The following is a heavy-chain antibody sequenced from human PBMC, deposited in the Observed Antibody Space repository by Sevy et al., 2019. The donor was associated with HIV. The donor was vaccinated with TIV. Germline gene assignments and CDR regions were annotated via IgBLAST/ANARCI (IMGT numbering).Heavy chain of an antibody. J-gene: IGHJ6*02. CDR1: GYTFTSYD. V-gene: IGHV1-8*01. D-gene: IGHD2-2*01. CDR3: AGWCGTSYYYYYAMDV. CDR2: MSAKSGNT. Sequence: ASVKVSCKTSGYTFTSYDIHWVRQATGQGLEWMGWMSAKSGNTGYAQKFQGRVTMTRDTSISTAYMELSSLQSEDTAVYYCAGWCGTSYYYYYAMDVWGQGTTVTVSS.